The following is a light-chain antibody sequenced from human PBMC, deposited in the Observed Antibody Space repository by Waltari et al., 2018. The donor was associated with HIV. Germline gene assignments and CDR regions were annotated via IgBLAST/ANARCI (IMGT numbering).Light chain of an antibody. J-gene: IGKJ1*01. V-gene: IGKV1-5*01. CDR3: QQYDSYSWT. CDR1: QSISSW. CDR2: QAS. Sequence: DIQMTQSPSTLSASLRDRVTITCRASQSISSWLAWYQQKPGKAPKLLIYQASTLEAGVPSRCSGSGSGTEFNLTINRLQPDDFAIYYCQQYDSYSWTFGQGTRVEIK.